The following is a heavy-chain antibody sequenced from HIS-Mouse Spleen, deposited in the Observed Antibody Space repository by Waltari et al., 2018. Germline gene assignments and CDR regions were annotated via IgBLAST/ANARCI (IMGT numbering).Heavy chain of an antibody. J-gene: IGHJ4*02. CDR2: ISAYNGNT. Sequence: QVQLVQSGAEVKKPGASVKVSCKASGYTFTSYGISWVRQAPGQGLEWKGWISAYNGNTNYAQKLQGRVTMTTDTSTSTAYMELRSLRSDDTAVYYCARTRRDYDFWSGYYFDYWGQGTLVTVSS. D-gene: IGHD3-3*01. V-gene: IGHV1-18*01. CDR1: GYTFTSYG. CDR3: ARTRRDYDFWSGYYFDY.